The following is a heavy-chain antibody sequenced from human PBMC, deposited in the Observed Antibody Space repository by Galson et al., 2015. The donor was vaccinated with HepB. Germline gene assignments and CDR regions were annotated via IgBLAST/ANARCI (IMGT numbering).Heavy chain of an antibody. J-gene: IGHJ6*03. Sequence: SLRLSCAAYGFTISSHAMSWVRQAPGKGLEWVSGISGSGDTTYYAGSVEGRFTISRDNSKNTLYMQINLLTAEDTSVYYCAKRISITFFGPGKNYMDVWGKGTTVTVSS. CDR3: AKRISITFFGPGKNYMDV. D-gene: IGHD3-3*01. CDR2: ISGSGDTT. CDR1: GFTISSHA. V-gene: IGHV3-23*01.